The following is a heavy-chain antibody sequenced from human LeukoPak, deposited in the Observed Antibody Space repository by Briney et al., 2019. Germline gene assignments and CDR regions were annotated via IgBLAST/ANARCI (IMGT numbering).Heavy chain of an antibody. V-gene: IGHV3-9*01. CDR3: AKGDSSGWDDLDY. CDR2: ISWNSGSI. J-gene: IGHJ4*02. Sequence: GGSLRLSCAASGFTFDDYAMHWVRQAPGKGLEWVSGISWNSGSIGYADSVKGRFTISRGNAKNSLYLQMNSLRAEDTALYYCAKGDSSGWDDLDYWGQGTLVTVSS. D-gene: IGHD6-19*01. CDR1: GFTFDDYA.